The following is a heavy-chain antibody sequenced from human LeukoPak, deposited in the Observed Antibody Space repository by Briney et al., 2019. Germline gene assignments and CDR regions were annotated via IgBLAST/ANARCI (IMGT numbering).Heavy chain of an antibody. J-gene: IGHJ4*02. Sequence: GGSLSLSCAASGFTFSSYTMNWVRQAPGKGLEWVSSITTSSTYIYYADSVRGRFTISRDNAKNSLYLRMSSLRVEDTAVYYCARGEGYYASGSYYIAYWGKGTLVTVSS. CDR3: ARGEGYYASGSYYIAY. D-gene: IGHD3-10*01. CDR2: ITTSSTYI. V-gene: IGHV3-21*01. CDR1: GFTFSSYT.